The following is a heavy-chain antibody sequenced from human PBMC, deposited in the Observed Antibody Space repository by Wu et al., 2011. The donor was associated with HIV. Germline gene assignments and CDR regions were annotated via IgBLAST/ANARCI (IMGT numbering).Heavy chain of an antibody. CDR2: VNCNSGDT. CDR1: GYTFTDYY. Sequence: QVQLVQSGAEVKKPGASVKVSCEASGYTFTDYYIHWVRQAPGQGLEWMGWVNCNSGDTDYAQKFQGRVTMTRDTSITTAYMELSSLRSDDTAVYYCARISGRGTTSDFDYWGQGTLVTVSS. CDR3: ARISGRGTTSDFDY. J-gene: IGHJ4*02. V-gene: IGHV1-2*02. D-gene: IGHD3-3*02.